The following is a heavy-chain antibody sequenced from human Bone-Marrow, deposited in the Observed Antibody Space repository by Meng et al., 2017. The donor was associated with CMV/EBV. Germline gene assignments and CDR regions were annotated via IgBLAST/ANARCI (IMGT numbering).Heavy chain of an antibody. CDR3: AREGILLLWFGESIIQNV. D-gene: IGHD3-10*01. J-gene: IGHJ6*02. V-gene: IGHV3-21*01. CDR2: ISSSSSYI. CDR1: GFTFSSYS. Sequence: GESLKISCAASGFTFSSYSMNWVRQAPGKGLEWVSSISSSSSYIYYADSVKGRFTISRDNAKNSLYLQMNSLRAEDTAVYYCAREGILLLWFGESIIQNVWGQGTTVTVSS.